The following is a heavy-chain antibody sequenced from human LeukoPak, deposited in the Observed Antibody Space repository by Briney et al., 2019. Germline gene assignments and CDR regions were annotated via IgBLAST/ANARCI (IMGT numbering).Heavy chain of an antibody. CDR2: IYHSGST. D-gene: IGHD3-9*01. Sequence: SETLSLTCAVSGGSISSGGYSWSWIRQPPGKGLEWIGYIYHSGSTYYNPSLKSRVTISVDRSKNQFSLKLSSVTAADTAVYYCARTAGVRYFVEGCFDYWGQGTLVTVSS. J-gene: IGHJ4*02. CDR3: ARTAGVRYFVEGCFDY. CDR1: GGSISSGGYS. V-gene: IGHV4-30-2*02.